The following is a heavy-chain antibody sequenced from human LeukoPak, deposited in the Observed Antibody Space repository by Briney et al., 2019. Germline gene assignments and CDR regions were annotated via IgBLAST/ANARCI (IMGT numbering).Heavy chain of an antibody. J-gene: IGHJ6*02. CDR1: GFTLSNHW. Sequence: GGSLRLSCAASGFTLSNHWMTWVRQVPGRGPEWVANVNRDGSETYYLDSVKGRFTISKDNAKNPLYLQMNSLRAEDTALYHCARNNGMDVWGQGTTVTVSS. V-gene: IGHV3-7*03. CDR2: VNRDGSET. CDR3: ARNNGMDV.